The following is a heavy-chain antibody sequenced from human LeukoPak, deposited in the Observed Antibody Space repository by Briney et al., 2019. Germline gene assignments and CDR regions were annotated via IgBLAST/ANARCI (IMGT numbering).Heavy chain of an antibody. J-gene: IGHJ3*02. Sequence: ASVKVSCKASGYTFSNYVIHWVRQAPGQRLEWMGWINAGNRNTMYSPKFQGRVTITRDTSATTAYMELSSLRSEDTAVYYCARQKQGSSDIWGQGTMVTVSS. CDR2: INAGNRNT. CDR1: GYTFSNYV. D-gene: IGHD3-10*01. CDR3: ARQKQGSSDI. V-gene: IGHV1-3*01.